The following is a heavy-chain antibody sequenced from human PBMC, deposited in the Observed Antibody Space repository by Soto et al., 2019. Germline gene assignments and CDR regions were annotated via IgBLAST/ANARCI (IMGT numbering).Heavy chain of an antibody. CDR3: ARGLSHCSGGSCYSSRRGYYFDY. J-gene: IGHJ4*02. Sequence: ASVKVSCKASGYTFTSYYMHWVRQAPGQGLEWMGIINPSGGSTSYAQKFQGRDTMTRDTSTSTVYMELSSLRSEETAVYYSARGLSHCSGGSCYSSRRGYYFDYWGQGTLVTVSS. CDR2: INPSGGST. D-gene: IGHD2-15*01. CDR1: GYTFTSYY. V-gene: IGHV1-46*03.